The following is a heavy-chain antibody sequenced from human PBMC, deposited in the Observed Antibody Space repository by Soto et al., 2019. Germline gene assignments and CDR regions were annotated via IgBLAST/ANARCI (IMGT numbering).Heavy chain of an antibody. D-gene: IGHD4-17*01. CDR3: ARASSTGAYGFDI. V-gene: IGHV5-10-1*01. J-gene: IGHJ3*02. Sequence: PGESLKISCKGSGYSFTSYWINWVRQMPGKGLEWMVRIDPSDSYKNYSPSFEGHVTISADKSINTAYLQWSSLKASDTAMYYCARASSTGAYGFDIWGQGTMVTVSS. CDR2: IDPSDSYK. CDR1: GYSFTSYW.